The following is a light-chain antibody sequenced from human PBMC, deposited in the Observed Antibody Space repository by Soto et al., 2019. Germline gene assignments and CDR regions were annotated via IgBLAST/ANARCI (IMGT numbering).Light chain of an antibody. J-gene: IGKJ2*01. CDR3: QQYGTSLYT. CDR2: GAS. V-gene: IGKV3-20*01. CDR1: QSVRDNY. Sequence: EIVLTQSPNTVSLSPGERVTLSCRASQSVRDNYLAWYQQKPGQAPRLLIYGASTRATDIPVRFSGSGSGTDFSLTINSLEPEDFAVYYCQQYGTSLYTFGQGTNLEIK.